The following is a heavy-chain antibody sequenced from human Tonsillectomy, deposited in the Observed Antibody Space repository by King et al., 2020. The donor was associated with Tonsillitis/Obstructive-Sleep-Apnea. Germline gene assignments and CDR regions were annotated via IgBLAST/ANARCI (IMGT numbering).Heavy chain of an antibody. J-gene: IGHJ3*02. CDR3: ARGSTDAFDI. Sequence: VQLQQWGAGLLKPSETLSLTCAVYGGSFSGYYWSWIRQPPGKGLEWIGEINHSGSTNYNPSLKSRVTISVDTSKNQFSLKLSSVTAADTAVYYCARGSTDAFDIWGQGTMVTVSP. CDR1: GGSFSGYY. CDR2: INHSGST. V-gene: IGHV4-34*01.